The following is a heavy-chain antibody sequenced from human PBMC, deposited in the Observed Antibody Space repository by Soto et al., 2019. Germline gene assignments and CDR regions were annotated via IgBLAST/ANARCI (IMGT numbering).Heavy chain of an antibody. D-gene: IGHD4-17*01. J-gene: IGHJ4*02. CDR3: ARGGALRRTPLDN. Sequence: GGSLRLSCAASGFTFSSYTMSWVRQAPGKGLVWLSYIYSSGSPTYYSDSVKGRFTISRDNDKSILYLQMSSLRDEDTAVYFCARGGALRRTPLDNWGQGTLVTVSS. CDR1: GFTFSSYT. V-gene: IGHV3-48*02. CDR2: IYSSGSPT.